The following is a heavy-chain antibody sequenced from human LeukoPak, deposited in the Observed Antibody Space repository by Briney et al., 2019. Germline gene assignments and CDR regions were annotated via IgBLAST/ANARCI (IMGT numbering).Heavy chain of an antibody. J-gene: IGHJ6*03. CDR2: MSVTGRTI. D-gene: IGHD1-1*01. CDR3: AGVVSTSGKFYMDV. Sequence: GGSLRLSCAASGFSASDFYMTWIRQSPGTGLEWISYMSVTGRTIYYANSVRGRFTISRDNNKNSLDLQMNSLGSDDTAVYYCAGVVSTSGKFYMDVWGTGTTVTVS. CDR1: GFSASDFY. V-gene: IGHV3-11*04.